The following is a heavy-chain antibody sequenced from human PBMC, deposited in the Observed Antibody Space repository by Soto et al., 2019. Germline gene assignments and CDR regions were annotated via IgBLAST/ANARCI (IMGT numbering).Heavy chain of an antibody. CDR2: ISTYNGNP. Sequence: QIQLVQSGAEVKKPGASVKVSCKASGYIFTSQGISWVRQAPGQGLEWMGWISTYNGNPNYAQKLQGRVTITTNTSTTTAALELRSLTSDDTAIYYCASGRTRALDYWGQGTPVIVSS. CDR1: GYIFTSQG. J-gene: IGHJ4*02. CDR3: ASGRTRALDY. D-gene: IGHD1-7*01. V-gene: IGHV1-18*01.